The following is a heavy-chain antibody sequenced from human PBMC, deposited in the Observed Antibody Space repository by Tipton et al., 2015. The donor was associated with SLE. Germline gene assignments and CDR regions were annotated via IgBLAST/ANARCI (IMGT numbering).Heavy chain of an antibody. Sequence: SLRLSCAASGFTFDDYGMSWVRQAPGKGLEWVSGINWNGGSTGYTDSVKGRFTISRDNAKNSLYLQMNSLRAEDTAVYYCARDGGHIVVVTAIGDAFDIWGQGTMVTVSS. CDR3: ARDGGHIVVVTAIGDAFDI. V-gene: IGHV3-20*04. D-gene: IGHD2-21*02. CDR2: INWNGGST. CDR1: GFTFDDYG. J-gene: IGHJ3*02.